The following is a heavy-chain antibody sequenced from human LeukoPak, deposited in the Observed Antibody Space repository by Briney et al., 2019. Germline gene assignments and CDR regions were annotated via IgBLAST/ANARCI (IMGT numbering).Heavy chain of an antibody. CDR3: ARETFSSGSWFDP. CDR2: ISSSSSYI. V-gene: IGHV3-21*01. Sequence: GGSLRLSCAASGFTFSSYSMNWVRQAPGKGLEWVSSISSSSSYIYYADSVKGRFTISRDNAKNSLYLQMNSLRAEDTAVYYCARETFSSGSWFDPWGQGTLVTVSS. J-gene: IGHJ5*02. CDR1: GFTFSSYS. D-gene: IGHD6-6*01.